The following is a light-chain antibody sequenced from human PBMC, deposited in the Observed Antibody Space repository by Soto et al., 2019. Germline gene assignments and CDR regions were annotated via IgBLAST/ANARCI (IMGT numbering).Light chain of an antibody. V-gene: IGKV1-9*01. CDR3: QQLSRYPLT. J-gene: IGKJ4*01. CDR2: SAS. Sequence: DIQLTQSPSVLSASVGDTVTITCRASQALSHYLAWYQQKPGKAPDLLIYSASTLQSGVPSRFSGSGSETEFSLTIRGLQPEDFATYYCQQLSRYPLTFGGGTKVDIK. CDR1: QALSHY.